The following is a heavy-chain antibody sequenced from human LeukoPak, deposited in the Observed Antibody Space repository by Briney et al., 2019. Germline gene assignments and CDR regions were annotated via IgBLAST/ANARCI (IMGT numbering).Heavy chain of an antibody. CDR2: INPSGGST. D-gene: IGHD3-3*01. V-gene: IGHV1-46*01. Sequence: ASVKVSCKASGYTFTSYYMHWVRQAPGQGLEWMGIINPSGGSTSYAQKFQGRVTMTRDMSTSTVYMELSSLRSEDTAVYYCARQASITIFGVVINELYYFDYWGQGTLVTVSS. CDR3: ARQASITIFGVVINELYYFDY. CDR1: GYTFTSYY. J-gene: IGHJ4*02.